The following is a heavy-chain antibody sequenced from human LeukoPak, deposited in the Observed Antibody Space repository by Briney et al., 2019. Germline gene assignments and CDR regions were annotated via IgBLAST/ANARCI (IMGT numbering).Heavy chain of an antibody. CDR3: AREKRFLEWLFFDY. Sequence: SETLSLTCTVSGGSISSYYWSWIRQPPGKGLEWIGYIYYSGSTNYNPSLKSRVTISVDTSKNQFSLKLSSVTAADTAVYYCAREKRFLEWLFFDYWGQGTLVTVSS. V-gene: IGHV4-59*01. J-gene: IGHJ4*02. D-gene: IGHD3-3*01. CDR1: GGSISSYY. CDR2: IYYSGST.